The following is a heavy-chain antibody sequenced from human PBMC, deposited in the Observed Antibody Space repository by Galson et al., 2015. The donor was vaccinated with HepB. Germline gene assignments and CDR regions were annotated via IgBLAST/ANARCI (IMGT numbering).Heavy chain of an antibody. CDR3: ARGLRGSTSNVRGLGY. CDR2: MNPNSGNT. D-gene: IGHD2-2*01. V-gene: IGHV1-8*01. Sequence: SVKVSCKASGYTFTSYDINWVRQATGQGLEWMGWMNPNSGNTGYAQKFQGRVTMTRNTSISTAYMELSSLRSEDTAVYYCARGLRGSTSNVRGLGYWGQGTLVTVSS. J-gene: IGHJ4*02. CDR1: GYTFTSYD.